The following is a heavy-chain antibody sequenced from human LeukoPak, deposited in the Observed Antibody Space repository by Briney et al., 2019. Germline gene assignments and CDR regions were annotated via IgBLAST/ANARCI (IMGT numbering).Heavy chain of an antibody. CDR2: ISSSGSTI. Sequence: GGSLRLSCAASGFTFSDYYMSWIRQAPGKGLEWVSYISSSGSTIYYADSVKGRFTISRDNAKNSLYLQMNSLRAEDTALYYCAKAANFDWLLHKYYFDYWGQGTLVTVSS. CDR1: GFTFSDYY. J-gene: IGHJ4*02. V-gene: IGHV3-11*01. D-gene: IGHD3-9*01. CDR3: AKAANFDWLLHKYYFDY.